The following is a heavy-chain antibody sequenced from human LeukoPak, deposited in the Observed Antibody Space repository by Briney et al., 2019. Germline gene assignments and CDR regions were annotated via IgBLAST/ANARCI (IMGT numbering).Heavy chain of an antibody. J-gene: IGHJ4*02. CDR1: GFTFSNYG. D-gene: IGHD4-17*01. V-gene: IGHV3-30*02. Sequence: GGSLRLSCAASGFTFSNYGMHWVRQAPGKGLEWVAFIRYDGSNKYYADSVKGRFTISRDNSKNTLYLQMNSLRAEDTAVYYCAKAPKPYGDYDGGRWGQGTLVTVSS. CDR3: AKAPKPYGDYDGGR. CDR2: IRYDGSNK.